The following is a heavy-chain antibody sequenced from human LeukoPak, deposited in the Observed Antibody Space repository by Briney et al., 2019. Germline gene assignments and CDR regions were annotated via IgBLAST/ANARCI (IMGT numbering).Heavy chain of an antibody. CDR1: GASISSYY. CDR3: ARGYYYGSGSYYMYYYYYYYMDV. CDR2: VFYSGTT. J-gene: IGHJ6*03. Sequence: SETLSLTCTVSGASISSYYWSWIRQPPGKGLEVMGYVFYSGTTNYNPSLKSRVSMSVDTSKNQFSLKLSSMTAADTAVYYCARGYYYGSGSYYMYYYYYYYMDVWGKGTTVTVSS. D-gene: IGHD3-10*01. V-gene: IGHV4-59*12.